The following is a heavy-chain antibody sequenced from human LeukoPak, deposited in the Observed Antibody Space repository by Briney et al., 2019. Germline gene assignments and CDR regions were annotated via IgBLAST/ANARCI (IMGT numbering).Heavy chain of an antibody. D-gene: IGHD3-16*02. CDR3: ASYVWGSYRCDY. CDR1: GFTFSSYS. Sequence: PGGSLRLSCAASGFTFSSYSMNWVRQAPGKGLEWVSSISSSSSYIYYADSVKGRFTISRDNAKNSLYLQMNSLRAEDTAVYYCASYVWGSYRCDYWGQGTLVTVSS. V-gene: IGHV3-21*01. J-gene: IGHJ4*02. CDR2: ISSSSSYI.